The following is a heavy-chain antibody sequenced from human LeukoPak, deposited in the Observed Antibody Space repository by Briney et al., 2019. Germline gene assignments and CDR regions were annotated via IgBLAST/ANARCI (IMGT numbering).Heavy chain of an antibody. CDR2: INPNSGGT. CDR3: ARGLRFLEWLLSY. V-gene: IGHV1-2*02. D-gene: IGHD3-3*01. Sequence: ASVTVSCKASGYTFTGYYMHWVGQAPGQGLEWMGWINPNSGGTNYAQKFQGRVAMTRDTSTSTAYMELSRLRSDDTPVYYCARGLRFLEWLLSYWGQRTLVTAS. J-gene: IGHJ4*02. CDR1: GYTFTGYY.